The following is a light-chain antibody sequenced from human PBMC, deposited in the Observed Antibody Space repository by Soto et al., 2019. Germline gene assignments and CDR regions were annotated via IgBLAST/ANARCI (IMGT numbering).Light chain of an antibody. CDR3: HQYNNWPLWT. V-gene: IGKV3-15*01. J-gene: IGKJ1*01. Sequence: EIVMTQSPATLSVSPGERATLSCRASQSVSSNLAWYQQKRGQGTRLLIYGASTRATGIPARFSGSGSGTEFTLTISSLQSEDFAVYYCHQYNNWPLWTFGQGTKVEIK. CDR2: GAS. CDR1: QSVSSN.